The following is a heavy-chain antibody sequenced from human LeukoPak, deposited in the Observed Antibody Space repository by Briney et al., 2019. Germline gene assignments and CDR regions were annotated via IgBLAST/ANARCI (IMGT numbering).Heavy chain of an antibody. CDR1: GFTFSSYA. CDR3: ARDLVGSSWHSHYYYGMDV. Sequence: GGSLRLSCAASGFTFSSYAMSWVRQAPGKGLEWVSVIYSGGSTYYADSVKGRFTISRDNSKNTLYLQMNSLRAEDTAVYYCARDLVGSSWHSHYYYGMDVWGQGTTVTVSS. J-gene: IGHJ6*02. V-gene: IGHV3-53*01. CDR2: IYSGGST. D-gene: IGHD6-13*01.